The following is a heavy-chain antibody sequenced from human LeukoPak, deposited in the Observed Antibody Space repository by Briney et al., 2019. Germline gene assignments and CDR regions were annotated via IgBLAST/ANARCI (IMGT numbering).Heavy chain of an antibody. CDR2: IRYDGINK. Sequence: PGGSLRLSCAASGFTLSSDAMHWVRQAPGKGLEWVAFIRYDGINKQYADSVKGRFTISRDTSKNALYLQMNSLRAEDTAVYYCAKDSDWDRGYHFDYWGQGTLVTVSS. CDR3: AKDSDWDRGYHFDY. V-gene: IGHV3-30*02. CDR1: GFTLSSDA. D-gene: IGHD3-22*01. J-gene: IGHJ4*02.